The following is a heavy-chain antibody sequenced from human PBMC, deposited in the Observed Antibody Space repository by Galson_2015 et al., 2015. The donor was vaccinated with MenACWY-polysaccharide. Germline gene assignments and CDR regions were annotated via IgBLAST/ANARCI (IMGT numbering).Heavy chain of an antibody. J-gene: IGHJ4*02. CDR1: GFTFSSYS. D-gene: IGHD1-26*01. Sequence: SLRLSCAASGFTFSSYSMNWVRQAPGKGLEWVSYISSGGTIYYADSVKGRFTISRDNAKNSLYLQMNSLRDDDTAVYYCARVLKGLVGATPDYWGQGTLVPVAS. CDR2: ISSGGTI. V-gene: IGHV3-48*02. CDR3: ARVLKGLVGATPDY.